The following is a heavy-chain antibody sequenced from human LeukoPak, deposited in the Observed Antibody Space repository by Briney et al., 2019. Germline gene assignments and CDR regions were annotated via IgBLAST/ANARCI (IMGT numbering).Heavy chain of an antibody. D-gene: IGHD6-19*01. CDR2: MYINGGST. CDR1: GFTFSTYS. CDR3: TKDRVPDSGWDLDY. V-gene: IGHV3-23*01. J-gene: IGHJ4*02. Sequence: GESLRLSCAASGFTFSTYSMSWVRQGPGKGLELVSSMYINGGSTFYAESVKGRFTISRDNSKNTLYLQMSSLRTEDTAIYYCTKDRVPDSGWDLDYWGQGTLVTVSS.